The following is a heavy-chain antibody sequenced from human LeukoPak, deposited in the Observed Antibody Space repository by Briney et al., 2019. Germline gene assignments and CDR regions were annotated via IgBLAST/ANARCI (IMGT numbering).Heavy chain of an antibody. CDR2: IWYDGSNK. CDR3: ARDGQDYGDYSWYFDY. D-gene: IGHD4-17*01. J-gene: IGHJ4*02. Sequence: PGRSLRLSCAASGFTFSNYGMHWVRQAPGKGLEWVAVIWYDGSNKYYGDSVKGRFTISRDNSKNTLYLQMNSLRAEDTAVYYCARDGQDYGDYSWYFDYWGQGTLVTVSS. CDR1: GFTFSNYG. V-gene: IGHV3-33*01.